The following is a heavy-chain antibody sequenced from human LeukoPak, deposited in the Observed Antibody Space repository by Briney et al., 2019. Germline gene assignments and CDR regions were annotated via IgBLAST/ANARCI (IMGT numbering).Heavy chain of an antibody. V-gene: IGHV3-48*02. CDR2: ISSSSSDI. CDR1: GFTFSSYT. CDR3: ARGALRYSDY. D-gene: IGHD3-9*01. J-gene: IGHJ4*02. Sequence: GGSLRLSCAASGFTFSSYTMNWVRQAPGKGLEWVSSISSSSSDIYYAASVKGRFTIPRDNAKISLYLQMNSLRDEDTAVYYCARGALRYSDYWGQGTLVTVSS.